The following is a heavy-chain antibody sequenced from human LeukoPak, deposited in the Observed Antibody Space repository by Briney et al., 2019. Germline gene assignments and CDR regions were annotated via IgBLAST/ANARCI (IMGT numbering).Heavy chain of an antibody. CDR1: GGSISSGSYY. V-gene: IGHV4-61*02. D-gene: IGHD3-10*01. CDR3: ARDTSGSGSLVGAFDI. J-gene: IGHJ3*02. CDR2: IYTSGST. Sequence: SETLSLTCTVSGGSISSGSYYWSWIRQPAGKGLEWIGRIYTSGSTNYNPSLKSRVTISVDTSKNQFSLKLSSVTAADTAVYYCARDTSGSGSLVGAFDIWGQGTMVTVSS.